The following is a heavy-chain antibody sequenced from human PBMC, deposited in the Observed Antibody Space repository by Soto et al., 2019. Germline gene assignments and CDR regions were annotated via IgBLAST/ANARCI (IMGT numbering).Heavy chain of an antibody. V-gene: IGHV2-5*02. CDR1: GFSLSTSRVG. CDR2: IYWDDAK. CDR3: AHAYGGRSLY. D-gene: IGHD1-26*01. Sequence: QITLKESGPTLVKPTQTLTLTCTFSGFSLSTSRVGVGWIRQPPGKALEWLAVIYWDDAKTYRLSLKSRLTITKDTSKNQVALTMTNMAPVDTATYYCAHAYGGRSLYWGQGTLVTVSS. J-gene: IGHJ4*02.